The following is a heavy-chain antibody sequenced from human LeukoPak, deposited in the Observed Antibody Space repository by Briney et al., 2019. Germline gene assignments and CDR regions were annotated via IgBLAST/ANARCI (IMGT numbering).Heavy chain of an antibody. J-gene: IGHJ6*02. CDR1: GGSISSGGYY. Sequence: SETLSLTCTVSGGSISSGGYYWSWIRQHPGKGLEWIGYVHYTGSTYNNPSLKGRVTISTDTSKNQFSLKLNSVTAADTAVYYCARDVPKKAPYGVDVWGPGTTVIVSS. D-gene: IGHD3-10*02. V-gene: IGHV4-31*03. CDR3: ARDVPKKAPYGVDV. CDR2: VHYTGST.